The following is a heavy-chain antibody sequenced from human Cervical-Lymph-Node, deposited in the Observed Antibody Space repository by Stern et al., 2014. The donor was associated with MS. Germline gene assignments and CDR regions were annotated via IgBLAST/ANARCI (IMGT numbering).Heavy chain of an antibody. Sequence: QVQLQQSGPGLVKPSQTLSLTCAFSGDSVSSNSATWSWIRQSPSRGLEWLGRTYHRSRWYYDYAISVKSRVTISPDTSKNQFSLRLNSVTPEDTAVYYCARDVSSSPDAFDIWGQGTMVIVSS. D-gene: IGHD6-6*01. V-gene: IGHV6-1*01. CDR3: ARDVSSSPDAFDI. CDR1: GDSVSSNSAT. J-gene: IGHJ3*02. CDR2: TYHRSRWYY.